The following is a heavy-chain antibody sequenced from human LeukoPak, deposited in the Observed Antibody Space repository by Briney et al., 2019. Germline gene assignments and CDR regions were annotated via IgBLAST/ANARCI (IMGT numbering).Heavy chain of an antibody. CDR2: IYHSGST. D-gene: IGHD3-10*01. CDR1: GYSISSGYY. Sequence: PSETLSLTCAVSGYSISSGYYWGWIRQPPGKGLEWIGSIYHSGSTCYNPSLKSRVTISVDTSKNQFSLKLSSVTAADTAVYYCARALDHYGSGSYYDYWGQGTLVTVSS. V-gene: IGHV4-38-2*01. CDR3: ARALDHYGSGSYYDY. J-gene: IGHJ4*02.